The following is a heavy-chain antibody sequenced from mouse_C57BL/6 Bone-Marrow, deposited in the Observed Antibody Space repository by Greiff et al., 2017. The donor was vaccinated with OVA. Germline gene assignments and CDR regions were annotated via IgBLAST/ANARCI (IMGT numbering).Heavy chain of an antibody. CDR2: LSNLAYSI. Sequence: EVQGVESGGGLVQPGGSLKLSCAASGFTFSDYGMAWVRQAPRKGPEWVAFLSNLAYSIYYADTVTGRFTISRENAKNTLYLEMSSLRSEDTAMYYCARRRNGSHAMDYWGQGTSVTVSS. V-gene: IGHV5-15*01. D-gene: IGHD2-2*01. CDR1: GFTFSDYG. J-gene: IGHJ4*01. CDR3: ARRRNGSHAMDY.